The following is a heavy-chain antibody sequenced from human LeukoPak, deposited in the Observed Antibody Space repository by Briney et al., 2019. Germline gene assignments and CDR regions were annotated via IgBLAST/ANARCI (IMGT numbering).Heavy chain of an antibody. D-gene: IGHD5-18*01. CDR2: IRYDGSNK. V-gene: IGHV3-30*02. Sequence: GGSLRLSCAASGLTFSSYGMHWVRQAPGKGLEWVAFIRYDGSNKYYADSVKGRFTISRDNSKNTLYLQMNSLRAEDTAVYYCAKEKGDTAMAPYYFDYWGQGTLVTVSS. J-gene: IGHJ4*02. CDR1: GLTFSSYG. CDR3: AKEKGDTAMAPYYFDY.